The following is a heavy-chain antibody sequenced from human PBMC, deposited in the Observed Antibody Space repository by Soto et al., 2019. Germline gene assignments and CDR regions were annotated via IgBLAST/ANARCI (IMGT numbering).Heavy chain of an antibody. D-gene: IGHD2-15*01. V-gene: IGHV5-51*01. J-gene: IGHJ6*03. CDR1: GYSFTSYW. CDR3: ARVDRFPTKLYYMDV. CDR2: IYPGDSDT. Sequence: HGESLKISCKGSGYSFTSYWIGWVRQMPGKGLEWMGIIYPGDSDTRYSPSFQGQVTISADKSISTAYLQWSSLKASDTAMYYCARVDRFPTKLYYMDVWGKGTTVTVSS.